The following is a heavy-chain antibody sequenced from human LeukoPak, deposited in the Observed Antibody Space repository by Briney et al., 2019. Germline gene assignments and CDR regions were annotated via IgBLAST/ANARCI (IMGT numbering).Heavy chain of an antibody. V-gene: IGHV4-59*01. CDR3: ASLYYYDSSGYSYYFDY. D-gene: IGHD3-22*01. CDR2: IHYSGST. J-gene: IGHJ4*02. Sequence: SETLSLTCTVSGGSISSYYWSWIRQPPGKGLEWIGYIHYSGSTNYNPSLKSRVTISVDTSKNQFSLKLSSVTAADTAVYYCASLYYYDSSGYSYYFDYWGQGTLVTVSS. CDR1: GGSISSYY.